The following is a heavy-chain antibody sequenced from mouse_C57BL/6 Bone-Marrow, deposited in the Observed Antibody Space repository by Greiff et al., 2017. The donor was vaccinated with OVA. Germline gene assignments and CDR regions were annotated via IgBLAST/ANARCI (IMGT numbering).Heavy chain of an antibody. Sequence: EVQGVESGGDLVKPGGSLKLSCAASGFTFSSYGMSWVRQTPDKRLEWVATISSGGSYTYYPDSVKGRFTISRDNAKNTLYLQMSSLKSEDTAMYYCASRPIYYAMDYWGQGTSVTVSS. V-gene: IGHV5-6*01. CDR2: ISSGGSYT. CDR3: ASRPIYYAMDY. CDR1: GFTFSSYG. D-gene: IGHD6-5*01. J-gene: IGHJ4*01.